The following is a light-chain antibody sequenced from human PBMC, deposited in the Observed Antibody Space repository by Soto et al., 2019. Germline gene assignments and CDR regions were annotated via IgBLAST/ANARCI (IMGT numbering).Light chain of an antibody. CDR1: QSVATK. V-gene: IGKV3D-15*01. CDR2: DAS. Sequence: TQCPPPLYVYLGERASLSCRASQSVATKLAWYQHRPGLAPGLLIYDASNMATGIPSRFSGSGSGTEFSLTISSLQSEDFAVYSCQQYGDWPGAFGGGTRVDIK. CDR3: QQYGDWPGA. J-gene: IGKJ4*01.